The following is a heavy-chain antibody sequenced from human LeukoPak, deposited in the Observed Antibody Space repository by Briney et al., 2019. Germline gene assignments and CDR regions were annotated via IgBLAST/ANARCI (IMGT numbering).Heavy chain of an antibody. CDR1: RVTFTNST. V-gene: IGHV1-69*08. CDR2: VIPLFGTS. D-gene: IGHD3-3*01. J-gene: IGHJ6*03. CDR3: ARGSYFDVLSGFYYSHMDV. Sequence: SVKVSCKTSRVTFTNSTLNWVRQAPGQGLEWMGRVIPLFGTSNYAPKFRGRVSITADTSTSTAYLEMSSLTSDDTALYYCARGSYFDVLSGFYYSHMDVWGEGATVTVS.